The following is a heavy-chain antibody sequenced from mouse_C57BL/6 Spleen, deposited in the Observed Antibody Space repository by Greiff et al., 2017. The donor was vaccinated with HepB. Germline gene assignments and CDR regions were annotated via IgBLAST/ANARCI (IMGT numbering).Heavy chain of an antibody. J-gene: IGHJ4*01. CDR2: IYPGDGDT. CDR1: GYAFSSSW. V-gene: IGHV1-82*01. Sequence: VQLQQSGPELVKPGASVKISCKASGYAFSSSWMNWVKQRPGKGLEWIGRIYPGDGDTNYNGKFKGKATLTADKSSSTAYMQLSSLTSEDSAVYCCARALPYAMDYWGQGTSVTVSS. D-gene: IGHD5-5*01. CDR3: ARALPYAMDY.